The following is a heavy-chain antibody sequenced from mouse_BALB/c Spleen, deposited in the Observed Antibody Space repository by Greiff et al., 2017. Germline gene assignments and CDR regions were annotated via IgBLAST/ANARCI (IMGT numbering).Heavy chain of an antibody. CDR3: ARVGRLRNYYAMDY. D-gene: IGHD1-2*01. Sequence: VKLVESGPGLVAPSQSLSITCTVSGFSLTSYGVHWVRQPPGKGLEWLGVIWAGGSTNYNSALMSRLSISKDNSKSQVFLKMNSLQTDDTAMYYCARVGRLRNYYAMDYWGQGTSVTVSS. J-gene: IGHJ4*01. CDR2: IWAGGST. V-gene: IGHV2-9*02. CDR1: GFSLTSYG.